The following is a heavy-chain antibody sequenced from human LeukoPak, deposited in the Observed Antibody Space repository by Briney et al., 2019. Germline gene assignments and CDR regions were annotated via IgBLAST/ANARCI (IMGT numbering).Heavy chain of an antibody. CDR2: INTNTGNP. Sequence: ASVKVSCKASGYTFTSYAMNWVRQAPGQGLEWMGWINTNTGNPTYAQGFTGRFVFSLDTSVSTAYLQISSLKAEDTAVYYCARVGVFGGATGGDGDDYWGQGTLVTVSS. V-gene: IGHV7-4-1*02. CDR3: ARVGVFGGATGGDGDDY. J-gene: IGHJ4*02. CDR1: GYTFTSYA. D-gene: IGHD1-26*01.